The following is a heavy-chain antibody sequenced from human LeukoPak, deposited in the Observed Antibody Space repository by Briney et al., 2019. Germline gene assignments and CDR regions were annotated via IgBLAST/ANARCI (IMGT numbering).Heavy chain of an antibody. J-gene: IGHJ4*02. V-gene: IGHV4-4*02. Sequence: SGTLSLTCAVFGGSIGSNIWWSWVRQPPGKGLEWTGEIYHSGNTNYNPSLKSRVTISVDKSKNQFSLTLSSVTAADTAVYYCASPSGASTWWGQGTLVTVSS. CDR3: ASPSGASTW. CDR2: IYHSGNT. D-gene: IGHD2-15*01. CDR1: GGSIGSNIW.